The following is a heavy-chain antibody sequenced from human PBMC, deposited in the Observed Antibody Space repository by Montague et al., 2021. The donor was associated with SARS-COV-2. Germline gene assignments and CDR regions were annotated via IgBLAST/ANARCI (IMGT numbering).Heavy chain of an antibody. V-gene: IGHV4-39*07. CDR3: AGKRITMVQGGIMCAFDF. Sequence: SETLSLTCTISSGSVRRSTCSYRRIRRLPSNDLGWIDTIFCSESTYYNPSLTSRVTISVDTSKNQFSLKLSSVTAADTAVYYCAGKRITMVQGGIMCAFDFWGKGTMVTVSS. D-gene: IGHD3-10*01. J-gene: IGHJ3*01. CDR1: SGSVRRSTCS. CDR2: IFCSEST.